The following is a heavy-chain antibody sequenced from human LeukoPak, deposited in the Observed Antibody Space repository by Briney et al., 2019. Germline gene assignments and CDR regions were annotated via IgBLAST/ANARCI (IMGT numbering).Heavy chain of an antibody. J-gene: IGHJ4*02. CDR1: GGSISNYF. CDR3: ARGNGSGSPIDY. D-gene: IGHD3-10*01. V-gene: IGHV4-4*07. Sequence: PSETLSLTCPVSGGSISNYFWSWVRQPAGKGLEWIGRIYSNGNTNYNPSLKSRLTMSIDTSKNQFSLRLTSVTAADTAVFYCARGNGSGSPIDYWGQGTLVTVSS. CDR2: IYSNGNT.